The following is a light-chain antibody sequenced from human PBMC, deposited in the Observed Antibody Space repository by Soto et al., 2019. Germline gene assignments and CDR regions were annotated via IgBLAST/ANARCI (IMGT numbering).Light chain of an antibody. CDR1: QSVGNSY. J-gene: IGKJ4*01. CDR2: HAS. V-gene: IGKV3-20*01. Sequence: EIVLTQSPGTLSLSPGERATLSCRASQSVGNSYLAWYQQKPGQPPRLLIYHASIRATGTPDRFSGSGSGTDFTLTISRLEPEDLAVYYCHQYANAPLTFGGGTKVEIK. CDR3: HQYANAPLT.